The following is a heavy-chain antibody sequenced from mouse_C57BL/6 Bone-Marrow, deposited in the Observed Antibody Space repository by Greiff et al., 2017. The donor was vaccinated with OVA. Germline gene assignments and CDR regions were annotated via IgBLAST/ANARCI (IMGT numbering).Heavy chain of an antibody. CDR2: ISSGSSTI. J-gene: IGHJ3*01. Sequence: EVKLMESGGGLVKPGGSLKLSCAASGFTFSDYGMHWVRQAPEKGLEWVAYISSGSSTIYYADTVKGRFTISRDNAKNTLFLQMTSLRSEDTAMYYCATSYYSNYWGQGTLVTVSA. D-gene: IGHD2-5*01. V-gene: IGHV5-17*01. CDR3: ATSYYSNY. CDR1: GFTFSDYG.